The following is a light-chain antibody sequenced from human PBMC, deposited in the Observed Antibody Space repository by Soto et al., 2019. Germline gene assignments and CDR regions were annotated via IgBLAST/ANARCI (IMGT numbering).Light chain of an antibody. Sequence: EIVMTQSPATLSVSPGERATLSCRASQSVSSNLAWYQQKPGQAPRLLIYGAPTRVTGIPARFSGSGSGTEFTLTISSLQSEDFAVYYCQQYNNWPPWTFGQGTKV. CDR2: GAP. V-gene: IGKV3-15*01. J-gene: IGKJ1*01. CDR3: QQYNNWPPWT. CDR1: QSVSSN.